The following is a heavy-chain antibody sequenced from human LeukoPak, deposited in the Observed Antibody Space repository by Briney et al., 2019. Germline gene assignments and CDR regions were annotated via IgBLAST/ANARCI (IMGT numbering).Heavy chain of an antibody. CDR3: ARDRAMVADWYFDL. J-gene: IGHJ2*01. V-gene: IGHV4-59*01. Sequence: PSETLSLTCTLSGGSIGTFYWSWIRETPGKGLVWIGYIYYSGTTNYNPSLKSRVTISVDTSKNQFSLKLSSVTAADTAVYYCARDRAMVADWYFDLWGRGTLVTVSS. CDR1: GGSIGTFY. D-gene: IGHD5-18*01. CDR2: IYYSGTT.